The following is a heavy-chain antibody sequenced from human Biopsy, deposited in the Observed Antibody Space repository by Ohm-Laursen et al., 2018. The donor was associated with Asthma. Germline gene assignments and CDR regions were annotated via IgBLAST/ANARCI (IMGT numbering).Heavy chain of an antibody. D-gene: IGHD6-19*01. CDR3: ARGDSSGWSHYYFDY. Sequence: LSLTCAASGFTVSRDHMFWVRQAPGKGLEWVSVIYSGGTSHTADSVRGRFTISRDFSKNTLHLQMHSLRVEDAAVYYCARGDSSGWSHYYFDYWGQGTLVTVSS. V-gene: IGHV3-53*01. J-gene: IGHJ4*02. CDR1: GFTVSRDH. CDR2: IYSGGTS.